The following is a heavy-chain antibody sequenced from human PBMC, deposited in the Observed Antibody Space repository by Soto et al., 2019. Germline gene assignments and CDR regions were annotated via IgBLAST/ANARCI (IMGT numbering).Heavy chain of an antibody. D-gene: IGHD6-13*01. CDR1: GYTFTSYG. J-gene: IGHJ6*02. Sequence: QVQLVQSGAEVKKPGASVKVSCKASGYTFTSYGISWVRQAPGQGLEWMGWISAYNGNTNYAQKLQGRVTMTTDTSTNTAYMELRSLRSDDTAVYYCARGSGYSSSWTTLGYYYGMDVWGQGSTVTVSS. CDR2: ISAYNGNT. CDR3: ARGSGYSSSWTTLGYYYGMDV. V-gene: IGHV1-18*01.